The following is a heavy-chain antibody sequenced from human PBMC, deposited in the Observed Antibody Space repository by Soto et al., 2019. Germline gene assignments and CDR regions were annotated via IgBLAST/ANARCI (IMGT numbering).Heavy chain of an antibody. V-gene: IGHV1-2*02. CDR3: ARGGGVGVAGSAAFDM. CDR1: GYPVTAYY. CDR2: INPATGAA. J-gene: IGHJ3*02. Sequence: QLHLVQSGAVVKKPGASVTVSCSASGYPVTAYYMHWVRQAHGRGLEWMGGINPATGAAKYTQTFQGRVTMTRDTPTSTVFMELGGLRSEDTAVFYCARGGGVGVAGSAAFDMWGQGTLVTVSS. D-gene: IGHD3-3*01.